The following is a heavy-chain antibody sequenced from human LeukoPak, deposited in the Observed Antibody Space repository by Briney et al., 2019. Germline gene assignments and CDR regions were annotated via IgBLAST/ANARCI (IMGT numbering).Heavy chain of an antibody. CDR2: IYYSGST. Sequence: SQTLSLTCTVSGGSISSADYYWSWIRQSPGKGLEWIGFIYYSGSTNYNPSLKSRVTISVDTSKNQFSLKLSSVTAADTAVYYCASEISGYWGQGTLVTVSS. CDR1: GGSISSADYY. CDR3: ASEISGY. J-gene: IGHJ4*02. V-gene: IGHV4-30-4*08. D-gene: IGHD2/OR15-2a*01.